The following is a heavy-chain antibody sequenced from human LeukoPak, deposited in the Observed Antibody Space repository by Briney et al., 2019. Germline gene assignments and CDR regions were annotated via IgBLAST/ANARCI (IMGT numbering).Heavy chain of an antibody. CDR1: GGTFSSYA. V-gene: IGHV1-69*05. CDR2: IIPIFGTA. CDR3: ARVPYYYDSSGYHGLWY. D-gene: IGHD3-22*01. J-gene: IGHJ4*02. Sequence: GSSVKVSCKASGGTFSSYAISWVRQAPGQGLEWMGGIIPIFGTANYAQKFQGRVTMTRDTSTSTVYMELSSLRSEDTAVYYCARVPYYYDSSGYHGLWYWGQGTLVTVSS.